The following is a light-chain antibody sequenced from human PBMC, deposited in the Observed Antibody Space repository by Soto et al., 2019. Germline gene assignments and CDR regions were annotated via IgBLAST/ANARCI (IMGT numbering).Light chain of an antibody. CDR2: AAS. V-gene: IGKV1-39*01. CDR1: QSISSY. CDR3: QQSYSTPPWT. J-gene: IGKJ1*01. Sequence: ILLTQSPSSLSASVGDSVTITCRASQSISSYLNWYQQKPGKAPKLLIYAASSLQSGVPSRFSGSGSGTDFTLTISSPQPEDFATYYCQQSYSTPPWTFGQGTKVDIK.